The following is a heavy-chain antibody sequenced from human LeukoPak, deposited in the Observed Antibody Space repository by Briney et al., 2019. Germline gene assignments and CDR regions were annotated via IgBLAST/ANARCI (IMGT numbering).Heavy chain of an antibody. D-gene: IGHD6-6*01. V-gene: IGHV4-4*09. CDR3: ARLTRLSTSPDRYYLDY. J-gene: IGHJ4*02. CDR2: IYTSGGT. CDR1: GDSISSYD. Sequence: SQTLSLTCTVSGDSISSYDWSWIRQPPGKGLEWIGYIYTSGGTNYIPSLKGRVTISIDTSKNQFSLKLSSVTAADSAVYYCARLTRLSTSPDRYYLDYWGQGTLVTVSS.